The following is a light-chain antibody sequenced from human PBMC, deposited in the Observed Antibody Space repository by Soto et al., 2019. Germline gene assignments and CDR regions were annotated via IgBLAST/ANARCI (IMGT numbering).Light chain of an antibody. V-gene: IGKV3-15*01. CDR1: QGIGDT. CDR2: DSS. CDR3: QRYNNWPLT. Sequence: EIVLTQSPAALSVSPGERVTLSCRASQGIGDTLAWYQQKPGQTPRLLIYDSSTRAIGIPIRFSGSRSGTEFILTINGLQFEDFAVHYCQRYNNWPLTFGGGTKVEIK. J-gene: IGKJ4*01.